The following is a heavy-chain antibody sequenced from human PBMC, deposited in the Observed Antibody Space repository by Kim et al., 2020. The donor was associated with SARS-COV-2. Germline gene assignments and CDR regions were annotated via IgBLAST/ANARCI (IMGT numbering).Heavy chain of an antibody. D-gene: IGHD4-17*01. CDR1: GYSISSGYY. CDR2: IHNSGST. CDR3: ARDEGATVVTADLGY. J-gene: IGHJ4*02. V-gene: IGHV4-38-2*02. Sequence: SETLSLTCTVSGYSISSGYYWGCSRQPRGRRLGWSGIIHNSGSTYYTPSLKSRVTISVDTTKNQFSLQMSSVTAADTAVYYCARDEGATVVTADLGYWGQRTLVTVSS.